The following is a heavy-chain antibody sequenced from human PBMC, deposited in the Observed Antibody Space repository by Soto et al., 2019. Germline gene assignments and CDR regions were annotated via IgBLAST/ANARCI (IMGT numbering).Heavy chain of an antibody. J-gene: IGHJ4*02. V-gene: IGHV4-38-2*01. D-gene: IGHD3-3*01. CDR1: GYSISSGYY. CDR2: VYHSGRS. Sequence: PSETLSLTCDVSGYSISSGYYWGWIWQPPGKGLEWIGGVYHSGRSQYDPSLKTRVTISVDTSENQFSLKLTSVTAADTAVYYCARISTHQSDNSGHYSPTYYFDSWSQGTLVTVSS. CDR3: ARISTHQSDNSGHYSPTYYFDS.